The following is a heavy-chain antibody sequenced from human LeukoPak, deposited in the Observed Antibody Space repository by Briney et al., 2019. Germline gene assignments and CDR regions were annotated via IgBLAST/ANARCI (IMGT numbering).Heavy chain of an antibody. D-gene: IGHD2-2*02. V-gene: IGHV4-39*07. J-gene: IGHJ4*02. Sequence: PSETLSLTCTVSGGAISSSSYYWGWIRQPPGKGLEWIGSIYYSGSTCYNPSLKSRLTISVDTSKNQFSLQLSSVTAADTAVYYCATYCSSTSCYTYYFDYWGQGTLVTVSS. CDR2: IYYSGST. CDR3: ATYCSSTSCYTYYFDY. CDR1: GGAISSSSYY.